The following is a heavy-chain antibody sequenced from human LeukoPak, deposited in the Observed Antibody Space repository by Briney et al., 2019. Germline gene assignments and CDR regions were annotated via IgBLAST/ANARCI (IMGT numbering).Heavy chain of an antibody. J-gene: IGHJ5*02. D-gene: IGHD3-3*01. Sequence: SVKVSCKASGFTFPNSAMQWVRQARGQRREWIGWIVLGAGNTVYSHKFHDRVTITRDISTNTAYMELDSLGSEDTAVYYCAAQRGASLHDFWSTRLFDPWGQGTLVTVSS. CDR2: IVLGAGNT. V-gene: IGHV1-58*02. CDR3: AAQRGASLHDFWSTRLFDP. CDR1: GFTFPNSA.